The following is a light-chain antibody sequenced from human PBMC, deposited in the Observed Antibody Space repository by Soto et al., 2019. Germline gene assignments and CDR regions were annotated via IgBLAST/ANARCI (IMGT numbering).Light chain of an antibody. Sequence: QSALTQPASVSGSPGQSITISCTGTSSDVGGYNYVSWYQQHPGKAPIVMIYDVSNRPSGVSNRFSGSKSGNTASLTISGLQAEDEADYYCSSYTSSSTNVFGSGTKVTVL. V-gene: IGLV2-14*01. CDR2: DVS. CDR3: SSYTSSSTNV. CDR1: SSDVGGYNY. J-gene: IGLJ1*01.